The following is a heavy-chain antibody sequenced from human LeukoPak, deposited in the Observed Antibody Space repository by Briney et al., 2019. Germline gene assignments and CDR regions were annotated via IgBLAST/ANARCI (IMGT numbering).Heavy chain of an antibody. CDR3: ARGPSPRYTSSWFNDY. CDR1: GGSISSYY. D-gene: IGHD6-13*01. J-gene: IGHJ4*02. Sequence: SETLSLTCTVSGGSISSYYWSWIRQPPGKGLEWIGYIYYSGSTNYNPSLESRVTISVDTSKNQLSLKVSSVTAADTAVYYCARGPSPRYTSSWFNDYWGQGTLVTVSS. CDR2: IYYSGST. V-gene: IGHV4-59*01.